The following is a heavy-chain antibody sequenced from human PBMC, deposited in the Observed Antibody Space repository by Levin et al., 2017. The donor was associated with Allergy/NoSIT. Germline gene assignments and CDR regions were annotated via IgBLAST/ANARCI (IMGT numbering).Heavy chain of an antibody. CDR1: GGTFSTFSNYA. Sequence: GASVKVSCKASGGTFSTFSNYAISWVRQAPGQGLEWMGGIIPIFPTANYAQKFQGRVTIIADKSTSTVYMELSNLRSEYTAVYYCARDGRGVRNYYYGMDVWGQGTTVTVSS. V-gene: IGHV1-69*06. CDR2: IIPIFPTA. D-gene: IGHD3-10*01. CDR3: ARDGRGVRNYYYGMDV. J-gene: IGHJ6*02.